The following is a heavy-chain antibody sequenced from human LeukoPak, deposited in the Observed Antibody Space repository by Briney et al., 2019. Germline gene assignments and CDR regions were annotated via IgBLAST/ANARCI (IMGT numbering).Heavy chain of an antibody. D-gene: IGHD3-10*01. CDR3: ARGMVRGVGYYYYYMDV. Sequence: EASVKVSCKASGYTFTSYYMHWVRQAPGQGLEWMGIINPSGGSTSYAQKFQGRVTMTRDMSTSTVYMELSSLRSEDTAVYYCARGMVRGVGYYYYYMDVWGKGTTVTVSS. CDR1: GYTFTSYY. V-gene: IGHV1-46*01. CDR2: INPSGGST. J-gene: IGHJ6*03.